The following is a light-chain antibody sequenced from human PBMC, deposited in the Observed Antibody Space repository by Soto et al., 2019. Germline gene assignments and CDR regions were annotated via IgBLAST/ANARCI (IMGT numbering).Light chain of an antibody. CDR1: QIIGSS. CDR2: GTS. V-gene: IGKV3-15*01. Sequence: EIVMTQSPATLSVSPGERATLSCRASQIIGSSLAWYQQKPGQAPRLLIYGTSTRAPGIPARFSGSGSGTEFTLSISSLESEDFALYYCQQHFHWPPTFGPGTKVDIK. J-gene: IGKJ3*01. CDR3: QQHFHWPPT.